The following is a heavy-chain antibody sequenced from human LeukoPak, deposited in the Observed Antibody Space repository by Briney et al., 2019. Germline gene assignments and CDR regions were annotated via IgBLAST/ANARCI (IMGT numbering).Heavy chain of an antibody. CDR1: GFTFSSFE. CDR3: ARGSGYYYEDAFDI. V-gene: IGHV3-48*03. CDR2: ISSSGSTI. Sequence: GGSLRLSCAASGFTFSSFEMNWVRQAPGKGLEWVSYISSSGSTIYYADSVKGRFTISRDNAKNSLYLQMNSLRAEDTAVYYCARGSGYYYEDAFDIWGQGTMVTVSS. J-gene: IGHJ3*02. D-gene: IGHD3-22*01.